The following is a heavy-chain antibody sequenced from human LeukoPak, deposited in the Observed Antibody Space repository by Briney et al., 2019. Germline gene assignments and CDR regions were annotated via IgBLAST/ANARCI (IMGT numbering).Heavy chain of an antibody. CDR1: GDSINSDY. D-gene: IGHD6-6*01. J-gene: IGHJ5*01. Sequence: SETLSLTCAVSGDSINSDYWSWIRQPPGKGLEWIGDIYYTGSTNYNPSLRGRVTISVDTSKNQFSLKLNSVTAADTAVYYCARLATPSTVAARGRSWFESWGQGTLVTVSS. CDR2: IYYTGST. V-gene: IGHV4-59*01. CDR3: ARLATPSTVAARGRSWFES.